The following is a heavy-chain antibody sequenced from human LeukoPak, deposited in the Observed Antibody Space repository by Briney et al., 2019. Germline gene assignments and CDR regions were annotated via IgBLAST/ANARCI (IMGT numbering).Heavy chain of an antibody. J-gene: IGHJ3*02. CDR3: ARGKVDDDAFDI. CDR1: GYPFTSYD. V-gene: IGHV1-18*01. CDR2: ISAYNGNT. Sequence: ASVKVSCKTSGYPFTSYDIHWVRQAPGQGLEWMGWISAYNGNTNYAQKLQGRVTMTTDTSTSTAYMELRSLRSDDTAVYYCARGKVDDDAFDIWGQGTMVIVSS.